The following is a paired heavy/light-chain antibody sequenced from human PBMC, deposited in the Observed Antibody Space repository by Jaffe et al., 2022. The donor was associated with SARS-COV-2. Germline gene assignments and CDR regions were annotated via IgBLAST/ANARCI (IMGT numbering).Heavy chain of an antibody. D-gene: IGHD6-19*01. J-gene: IGHJ5*02. CDR3: ARGAVAVPHWS. CDR1: GFTFGDYA. CDR2: IRSKTFGETT. V-gene: IGHV3-49*04. Sequence: EVQLVESGGGLVQPGRSLRLSCATSGFTFGDYAMSWVRQAPGKGLEWVGFIRSKTFGETTEYAASVKGRFTISRDDSKSIAYLQMNSLKTEDTAVYFCARGAVAVPHWSWGQGTLVTVSS.
Light chain of an antibody. CDR1: QSVSSNY. J-gene: IGKJ4*01. Sequence: EIVLTQSPGTLSLSPGERATLSCRASQSVSSNYLAWYQQKPGQAPRLLIYGASSRATGIPDRFSGSGSGTDFTLTISRLEPEDYAVYYCQQYGNSPRTFGGGTKVEIK. CDR2: GAS. CDR3: QQYGNSPRT. V-gene: IGKV3-20*01.